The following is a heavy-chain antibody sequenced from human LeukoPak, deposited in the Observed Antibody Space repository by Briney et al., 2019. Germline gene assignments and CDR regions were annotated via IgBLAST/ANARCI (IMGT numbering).Heavy chain of an antibody. D-gene: IGHD3-10*01. CDR3: ARRGGSGRSFDY. Sequence: SETLSLTCTVSGATVSSGGYYWSWIRQPPGKGLEWIGYIYYSGSTNYNPSLKSRVTISVDTSKNQFSLKVSSVTAADTAVYYCARRGGSGRSFDYWGQGTLVTVSS. V-gene: IGHV4-61*08. CDR1: GATVSSGGYY. J-gene: IGHJ4*02. CDR2: IYYSGST.